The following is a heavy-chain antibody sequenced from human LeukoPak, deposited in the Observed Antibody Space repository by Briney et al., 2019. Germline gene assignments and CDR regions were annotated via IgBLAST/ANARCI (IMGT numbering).Heavy chain of an antibody. CDR3: ARDRVAAAGTSYYFDY. J-gene: IGHJ4*02. CDR1: GGTFISYA. Sequence: SVQVSCKASGGTFISYAISWVRQAPGQGLEWMGGIIPIFGTANYAQKFQGRVTITADESTSTAYMELSSLRSEDTAVYYCARDRVAAAGTSYYFDYWGQGTLVAVSS. D-gene: IGHD6-13*01. V-gene: IGHV1-69*13. CDR2: IIPIFGTA.